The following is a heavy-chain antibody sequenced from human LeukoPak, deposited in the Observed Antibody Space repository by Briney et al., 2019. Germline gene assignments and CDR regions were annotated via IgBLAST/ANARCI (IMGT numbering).Heavy chain of an antibody. CDR2: FYYNGNT. D-gene: IGHD2-2*02. CDR3: ARPLIPYYYYYYMDV. Sequence: SETLSLTCSVSGGSVSSSSYYWGWIRQPPGKGLEWIGSFYYNGNTYYNPSLKSRVTISVDTSKNQFSLNLSSVIAADTAVYYCARPLIPYYYYYYMDVWGKGTTVTVSS. CDR1: GGSVSSSSYY. V-gene: IGHV4-39*01. J-gene: IGHJ6*03.